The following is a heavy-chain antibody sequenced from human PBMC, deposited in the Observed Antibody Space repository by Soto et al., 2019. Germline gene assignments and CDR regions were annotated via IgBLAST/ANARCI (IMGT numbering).Heavy chain of an antibody. D-gene: IGHD6-13*01. CDR3: AKDSTISAAGWFDP. CDR2: ISWNSGSI. Sequence: GGSLRLSCAASGFTFDDYAMHWVRQAPGKGLEWVSGISWNSGSIAYADSVKGRFTISRDNAKNSLYLQMNSLRAEDAALYYCAKDSTISAAGWFDPWGQGTPVTVS. V-gene: IGHV3-9*01. J-gene: IGHJ5*02. CDR1: GFTFDDYA.